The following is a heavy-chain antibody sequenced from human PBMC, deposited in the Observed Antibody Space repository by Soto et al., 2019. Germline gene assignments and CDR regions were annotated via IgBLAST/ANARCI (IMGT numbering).Heavy chain of an antibody. V-gene: IGHV3-30*18. J-gene: IGHJ4*01. CDR2: ISHDGSKR. CDR1: GFTFSDFG. Sequence: VQLVESGGGVVLPGRSVRLSCEVSGFTFSDFGLDWVRQAPGKGLEWVAIISHDGSKRFYADSVKGRFTISRDNSKHTLYLQMSSLRPEDTALYYCAKTATYVDGYDNTGYSSEDYWGHGTLVTVSS. CDR3: AKTATYVDGYDNTGYSSEDY. D-gene: IGHD3-22*01.